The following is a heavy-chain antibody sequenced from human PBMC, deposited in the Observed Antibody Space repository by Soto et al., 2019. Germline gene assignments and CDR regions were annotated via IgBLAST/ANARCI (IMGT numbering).Heavy chain of an antibody. V-gene: IGHV4-34*11. Sequence: PSETLSLTCAVYGGSFSGYYWSWIRQPPGKGLEWIGSIYYSGSTYYNPSLKSRVTISVDTSKNQFSLKLRSVTAADTAVYYCARDEDSGYYYYDYWGQGTPVTVSS. CDR1: GGSFSGYY. D-gene: IGHD3-22*01. CDR3: ARDEDSGYYYYDY. J-gene: IGHJ4*02. CDR2: IYYSGST.